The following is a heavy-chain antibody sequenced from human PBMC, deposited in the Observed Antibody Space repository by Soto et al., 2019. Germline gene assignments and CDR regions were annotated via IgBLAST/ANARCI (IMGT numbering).Heavy chain of an antibody. CDR3: ARGAYYDSGGYYLGCLDY. CDR2: ISYDGSNK. CDR1: GFTFSGYS. D-gene: IGHD3-22*01. J-gene: IGHJ4*02. V-gene: IGHV3-30-3*01. Sequence: QVQLVESGGGVAQPGRSLRLSCAASGFTFSGYSMHWVRQSPGKGLEWLALISYDGSNKYYADSVKGRFTISRDNSKNTLYLQMNSLRAEDTAVYYCARGAYYDSGGYYLGCLDYWGQGTLVTVSS.